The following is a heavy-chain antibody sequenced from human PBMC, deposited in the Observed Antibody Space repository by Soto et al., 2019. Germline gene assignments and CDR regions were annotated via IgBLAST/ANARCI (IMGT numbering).Heavy chain of an antibody. CDR3: AKDFSGRGWEVPDFDY. J-gene: IGHJ4*02. D-gene: IGHD1-26*01. V-gene: IGHV3-30*18. CDR2: ISYDGSNK. CDR1: GLTFISYG. Sequence: QVQLVESGGGVVQPGRSLRLSCAASGLTFISYGMHWVRQAPGKGLEWVAIISYDGSNKYYADSVKGRFTISRDNSKNTLYLQMNSRGGEDTAVYYCAKDFSGRGWEVPDFDYRGQGTLVTVSS.